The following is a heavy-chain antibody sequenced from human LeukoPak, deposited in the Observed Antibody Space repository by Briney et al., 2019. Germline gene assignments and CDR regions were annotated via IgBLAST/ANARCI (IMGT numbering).Heavy chain of an antibody. D-gene: IGHD5-24*01. J-gene: IGHJ4*02. CDR1: GGTFSSYA. Sequence: GSSVKVSCKASGGTFSSYAISWVRQAPGQGLEWMGRIIPIFGTANYAQKFQGRVTITTDESTSTAYMELSSLRSEDTAVYYCARAGVEMATIYYFDSWGQGTLVTVSS. CDR2: IIPIFGTA. V-gene: IGHV1-69*05. CDR3: ARAGVEMATIYYFDS.